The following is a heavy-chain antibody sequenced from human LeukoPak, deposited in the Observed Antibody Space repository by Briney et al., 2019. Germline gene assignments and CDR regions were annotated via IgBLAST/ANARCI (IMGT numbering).Heavy chain of an antibody. Sequence: PSETLSLTCAVYGGSFSGYYWSWIRQPPGKGLEWIGEINHSGVTYYNPSLKSRVTLSVDTSKNQFSLKMNSVTAADTAVYYCARGRYSQYFDYWGQGTLVTVSS. CDR2: INHSGVT. CDR1: GGSFSGYY. J-gene: IGHJ4*02. D-gene: IGHD5-18*01. CDR3: ARGRYSQYFDY. V-gene: IGHV4-34*01.